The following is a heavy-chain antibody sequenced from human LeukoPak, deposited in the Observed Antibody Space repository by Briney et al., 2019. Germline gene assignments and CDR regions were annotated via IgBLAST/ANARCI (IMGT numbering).Heavy chain of an antibody. Sequence: ASVKVPCKASGYTFTSYGISWVRQAPGRGLEWMGWISAYNGNTNYAQKLQGRVTMTTDTSTSTAYMELRSLRSDDTAVYYCARDLWGPGYCSGGSCYLGYWGQGTLVTVSS. CDR3: ARDLWGPGYCSGGSCYLGY. CDR2: ISAYNGNT. V-gene: IGHV1-18*01. J-gene: IGHJ4*02. D-gene: IGHD2-15*01. CDR1: GYTFTSYG.